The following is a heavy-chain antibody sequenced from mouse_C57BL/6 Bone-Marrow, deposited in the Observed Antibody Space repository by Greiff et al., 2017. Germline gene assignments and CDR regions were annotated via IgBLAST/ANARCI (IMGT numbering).Heavy chain of an antibody. CDR1: GYTFTSYW. J-gene: IGHJ2*01. CDR3: ARETTVVALDY. D-gene: IGHD1-1*01. CDR2: IDPSDSYT. Sequence: VKLQLPGAELVKPGASVKLSCKASGYTFTSYWMQWVKQRPGQGLEWIGEIDPSDSYTNYNQKFKGKATLTVDTSSSTAYMQLSSLTSEDSAVYYCARETTVVALDYWGQGTTLTVSS. V-gene: IGHV1-50*01.